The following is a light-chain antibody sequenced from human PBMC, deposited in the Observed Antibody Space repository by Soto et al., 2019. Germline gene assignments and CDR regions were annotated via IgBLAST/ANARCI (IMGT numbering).Light chain of an antibody. CDR2: AAS. J-gene: IGKJ5*01. V-gene: IGKV3-20*01. CDR3: QQYGSSST. Sequence: EIVLTQSPGTLSLSPGERATLSCRASQSVSSRLAWYQQKPGQAPRLLIYAASTRATGIPDRFRGSGSGTDFTLTITRLEPDDFAMYYCQQYGSSSTFGQGTRLEIK. CDR1: QSVSSR.